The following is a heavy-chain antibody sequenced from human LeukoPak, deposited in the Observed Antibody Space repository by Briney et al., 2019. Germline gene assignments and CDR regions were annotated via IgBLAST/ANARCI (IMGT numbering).Heavy chain of an antibody. CDR2: ISSSSSYI. J-gene: IGHJ6*03. CDR3: ARGIAVTKYYYYMDV. Sequence: GGSLRLSCAASGFTFSSYSMNWVRQAPGKGLEWVSSISSSSSYIYYADSVKGRFTISRDNAKNSLYLQMNSLGAEDTAVYYCARGIAVTKYYYYMDVWGKGTTVTVSS. D-gene: IGHD6-19*01. V-gene: IGHV3-21*01. CDR1: GFTFSSYS.